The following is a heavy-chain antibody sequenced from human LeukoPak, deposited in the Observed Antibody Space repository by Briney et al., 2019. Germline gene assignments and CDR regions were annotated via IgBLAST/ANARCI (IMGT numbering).Heavy chain of an antibody. CDR3: ARESGSVTSEVDFDY. CDR1: GFTFSSYW. J-gene: IGHJ4*02. V-gene: IGHV3-7*01. CDR2: IRQDGNQK. Sequence: GGSLRLSCAASGFTFSSYWMSWVRQAPGKGLEWVATIRQDGNQKYYVDSVKGRFTISRDNAKNSLYLQMNSLRAEDTAVYYCARESGSVTSEVDFDYWGQGTLVTVSS. D-gene: IGHD4-17*01.